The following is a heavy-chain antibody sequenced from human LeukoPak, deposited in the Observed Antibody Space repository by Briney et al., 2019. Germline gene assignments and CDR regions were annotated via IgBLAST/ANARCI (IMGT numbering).Heavy chain of an antibody. Sequence: RASVKVSCKASGGTFSSYAISWERQAPGQGLEWMGGIIPIFGTANYAQKFQGRVTITADESTSTAYMELSSLRSEDTAVYYCARDRAVVPAAGFFDYWGQGTLVTVSS. CDR2: IIPIFGTA. CDR1: GGTFSSYA. D-gene: IGHD2-2*01. J-gene: IGHJ4*02. V-gene: IGHV1-69*13. CDR3: ARDRAVVPAAGFFDY.